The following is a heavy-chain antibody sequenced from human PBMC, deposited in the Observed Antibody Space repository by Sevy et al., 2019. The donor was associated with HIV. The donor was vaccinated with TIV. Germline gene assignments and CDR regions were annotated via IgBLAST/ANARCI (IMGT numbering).Heavy chain of an antibody. CDR3: ARGHYAMDV. Sequence: GGSLRLSCGASDFIFENYWMTWVRQTSGQGLEWVATIKLDGSDKYYGDSVKGRFTISRDNSKKSLYLQMNSLIAEDTAVYFCARGHYAMDVWGQGTTVTVSS. CDR2: IKLDGSDK. J-gene: IGHJ6*02. V-gene: IGHV3-7*03. CDR1: DFIFENYW.